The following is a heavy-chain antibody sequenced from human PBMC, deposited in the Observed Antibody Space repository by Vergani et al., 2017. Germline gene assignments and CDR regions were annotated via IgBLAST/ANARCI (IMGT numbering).Heavy chain of an antibody. D-gene: IGHD3-10*01. CDR1: GFTFSSYS. CDR3: ARDTWFGELSDAFDI. CDR2: ISSSSSYI. V-gene: IGHV3-21*02. J-gene: IGHJ3*02. Sequence: VQLVESGGGLVKPGESLRLSCAASGFTFSSYSMNWVRQAPGKGLEWVSSISSSSSYIYYADSVKGRFTISRDNAKNSLYQQMNSLRAEDTAVYYCARDTWFGELSDAFDIWGQGTMVTVSS.